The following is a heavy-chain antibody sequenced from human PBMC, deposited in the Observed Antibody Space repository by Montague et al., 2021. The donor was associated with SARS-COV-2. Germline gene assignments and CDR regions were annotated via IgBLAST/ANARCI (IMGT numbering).Heavy chain of an antibody. D-gene: IGHD3-10*01. V-gene: IGHV4-61*02. Sequence: TLSLTCTVSGGSISSGSYYWSWIRQPAGKGLEWIGRIYPSGSTNYNPSLKSRVTISVDTSKNQFSLRLTSVTAADTAVYYCARASRPRQFRGIIFVNAWDVGGQGTTVTVSS. CDR1: GGSISSGSYY. J-gene: IGHJ3*01. CDR3: ARASRPRQFRGIIFVNAWDV. CDR2: IYPSGST.